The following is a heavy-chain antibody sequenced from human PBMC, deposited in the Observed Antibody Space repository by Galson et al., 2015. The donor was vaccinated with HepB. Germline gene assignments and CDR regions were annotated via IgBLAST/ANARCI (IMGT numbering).Heavy chain of an antibody. V-gene: IGHV3-21*01. CDR3: ARGGPYCTSTSCYHAAAFDI. D-gene: IGHD2-2*01. J-gene: IGHJ3*02. CDR2: IRSSSSYI. Sequence: SLRLSCAASGFTFSSYNMNWVRQAPGKGLEWVSFIRSSSSYIYYADSVKGRFTISRDNAKNSLYLQMNSLRAEDTAVYYCARGGPYCTSTSCYHAAAFDIWGQGTTVTVSS. CDR1: GFTFSSYN.